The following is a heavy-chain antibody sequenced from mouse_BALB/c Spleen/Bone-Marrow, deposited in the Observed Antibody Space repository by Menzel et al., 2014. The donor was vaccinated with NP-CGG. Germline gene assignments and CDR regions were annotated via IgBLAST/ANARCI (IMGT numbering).Heavy chain of an antibody. V-gene: IGHV1-69*02. CDR1: GYTFTSYW. CDR3: TRAGATVPFDY. J-gene: IGHJ2*01. Sequence: VQLQQSGAELVRPGASVKLSCKASGYTFTSYWINWVKQRPGQGLEWIGNIYPSDSYTNYNQKFKDKATLTVDKSSSTAYMQLSSPTSEDSAVYYCTRAGATVPFDYRGQGTTLTVSS. CDR2: IYPSDSYT. D-gene: IGHD1-1*01.